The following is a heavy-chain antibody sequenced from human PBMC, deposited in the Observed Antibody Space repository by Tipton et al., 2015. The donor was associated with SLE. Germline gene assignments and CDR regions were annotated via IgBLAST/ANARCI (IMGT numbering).Heavy chain of an antibody. CDR2: IYPDNSDT. V-gene: IGHV5-51*03. CDR1: GYNFFGYW. Sequence: QLVQSGAEVKKPGESLKISCKGSGYNFFGYWIGWVRQRPGKGLEWMGIIYPDNSDTRYSPSFQGQVTISADKSINTAYLHWSSLKASDTAMYYCARSYYDFWSGRDYFDYWGQGTLVTVSS. CDR3: ARSYYDFWSGRDYFDY. D-gene: IGHD3-3*01. J-gene: IGHJ4*02.